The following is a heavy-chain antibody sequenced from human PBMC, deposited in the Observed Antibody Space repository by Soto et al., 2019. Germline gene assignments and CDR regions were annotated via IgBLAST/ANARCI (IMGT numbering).Heavy chain of an antibody. J-gene: IGHJ4*02. D-gene: IGHD2-15*01. V-gene: IGHV1-46*03. Sequence: QVQLVQSGAEVKKPGASVKVSCKASGHTFTSYYMHWVRQAPGQGLEWMGIINPSGGSTSYAQKFQDRVTMTRDTSTSTVYKELSSLRSEDTAVYYCAMNPDCSGGSCYFFVDYWGQGTLVTVSS. CDR2: INPSGGST. CDR1: GHTFTSYY. CDR3: AMNPDCSGGSCYFFVDY.